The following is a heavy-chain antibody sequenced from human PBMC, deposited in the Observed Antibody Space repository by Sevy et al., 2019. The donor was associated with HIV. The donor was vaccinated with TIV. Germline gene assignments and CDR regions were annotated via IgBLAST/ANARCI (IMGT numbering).Heavy chain of an antibody. Sequence: GGALRLSCAASGFNFRDYAVHWVRQAPGKGLEWVAIMSYVGGSENYADSMKGRFTISRNNSKNTLYLRMNRPTPEDTTVYYRPRLESCAGDCYYFDYWGQRILVTVSS. CDR1: GFNFRDYA. J-gene: IGHJ4*02. CDR3: PRLESCAGDCYYFDY. CDR2: MSYVGGSE. D-gene: IGHD2-21*02. V-gene: IGHV3-30*04.